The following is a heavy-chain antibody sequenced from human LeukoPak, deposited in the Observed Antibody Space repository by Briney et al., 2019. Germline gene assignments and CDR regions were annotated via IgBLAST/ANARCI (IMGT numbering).Heavy chain of an antibody. J-gene: IGHJ6*03. V-gene: IGHV4-39*07. CDR1: GGSITSSSYY. Sequence: SETLSLTCTVSGGSITSSSYYWGWIRQPPGKGLEWIESIYYRGRTYYNPSLKSRVTISVDTSKNQVSLKLSSVTAADTAVYYCARRSSYSSSSKYYYYYYMDVWGKGTTVTVSS. CDR3: ARRSSYSSSSKYYYYYYMDV. D-gene: IGHD6-6*01. CDR2: IYYRGRT.